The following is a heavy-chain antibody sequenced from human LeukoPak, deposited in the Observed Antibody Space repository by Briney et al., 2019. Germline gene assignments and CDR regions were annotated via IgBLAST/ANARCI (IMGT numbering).Heavy chain of an antibody. CDR1: GGTFSSYA. J-gene: IGHJ4*02. CDR3: ARGPDIVVLNNAFDI. Sequence: SVKVSCKASGGTFSSYAISWVRQAPGQGLEWMGRIIPILGIANYAQKFQGRVTITADKSTSTAYMELSSLRSEDTAVYYCARGPDIVVLNNAFDIWGQGTLVTVSS. CDR2: IIPILGIA. D-gene: IGHD2-2*01. V-gene: IGHV1-69*04.